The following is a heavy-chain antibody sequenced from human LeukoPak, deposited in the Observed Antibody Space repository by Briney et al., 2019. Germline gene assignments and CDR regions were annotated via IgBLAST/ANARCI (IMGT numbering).Heavy chain of an antibody. CDR3: ARDPCGGDCYWEYYFDY. Sequence: SVKVSCKASGGTFSSYAISWVRQAPGQGLEWMGRIIPIFGTANYAQKFQGRVTITTDESTSTANMELSSLRSEDTAVYYCARDPCGGDCYWEYYFDYWGQGTLVTVSS. CDR2: IIPIFGTA. J-gene: IGHJ4*02. CDR1: GGTFSSYA. D-gene: IGHD2-21*02. V-gene: IGHV1-69*05.